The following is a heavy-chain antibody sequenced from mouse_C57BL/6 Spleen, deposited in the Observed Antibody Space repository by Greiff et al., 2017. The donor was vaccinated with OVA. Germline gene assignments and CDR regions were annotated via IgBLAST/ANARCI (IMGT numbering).Heavy chain of an antibody. Sequence: QVQLKQSGAELVRPGASVTLSCKASGYTFTDYEMHWVKQTPVHGLEWIGAIDPETGGTAYNQKFKGKAILTADKSSSTAYMELRSLTSEDSAVYYCTSLDSSGYVWFAYWGQGTLVTVSA. J-gene: IGHJ3*01. V-gene: IGHV1-15*01. CDR2: IDPETGGT. CDR3: TSLDSSGYVWFAY. CDR1: GYTFTDYE. D-gene: IGHD3-2*02.